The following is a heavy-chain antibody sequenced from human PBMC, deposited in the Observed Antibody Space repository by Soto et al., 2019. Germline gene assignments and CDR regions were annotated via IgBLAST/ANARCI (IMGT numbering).Heavy chain of an antibody. Sequence: ASVKVSCKASGYTFTSYAMHWVRQAPGQRLEWMGWINAGNGNTKYSQKFQGRVTITRDTSASTAYMELSSLRSEDTAVYYCARDAVVVPAAVNWFDPWGQGTLVTV. V-gene: IGHV1-3*01. D-gene: IGHD2-2*01. CDR3: ARDAVVVPAAVNWFDP. CDR1: GYTFTSYA. CDR2: INAGNGNT. J-gene: IGHJ5*02.